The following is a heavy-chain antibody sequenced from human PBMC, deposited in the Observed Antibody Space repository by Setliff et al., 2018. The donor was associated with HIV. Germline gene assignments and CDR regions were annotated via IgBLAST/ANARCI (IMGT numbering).Heavy chain of an antibody. CDR3: ARRGPYGSGSYGRYYDYYYMDV. CDR2: IHNSGST. V-gene: IGHV4-59*01. Sequence: LSLTCTVSGGSINSYYWSWIRQPPGKRLEWIGYIHNSGSTNYNPSLKSRVTMSVYTSNNQFSLKLTSVTAADTAVYYCARRGPYGSGSYGRYYDYYYMDVWGKGTTVTAP. D-gene: IGHD3-10*01. J-gene: IGHJ6*03. CDR1: GGSINSYY.